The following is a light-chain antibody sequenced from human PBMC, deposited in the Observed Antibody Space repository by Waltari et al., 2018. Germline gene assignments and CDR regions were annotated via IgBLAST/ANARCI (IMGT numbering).Light chain of an antibody. CDR3: QTGGHGTWV. J-gene: IGLJ3*02. V-gene: IGLV4-69*01. CDR1: NWHSSTL. CDR2: VNSDGSH. Sequence: QLVLPQSPSASASLGPSVKLTCTLSNWHSSTLIQWLLQQPEKGTRYLMKVNSDGSHSKGDEIPDRFSGSSSGAERYLTISSVQSEDEADYYCQTGGHGTWVFGGGTTLTVL.